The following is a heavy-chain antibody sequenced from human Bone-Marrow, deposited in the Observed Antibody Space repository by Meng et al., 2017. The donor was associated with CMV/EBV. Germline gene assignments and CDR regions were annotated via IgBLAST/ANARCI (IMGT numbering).Heavy chain of an antibody. V-gene: IGHV4-61*01. D-gene: IGHD3-3*01. J-gene: IGHJ6*02. CDR3: ARDTDFWSGSGPYGMDV. CDR2: IYYSGST. Sequence: GSLRLSCTVSGYSISSGYYWGWIRQPPGKGLEWIGYIYYSGSTNYNPSLKSRVTISVDTSKNQFSLKLSSVTAADTAVYYCARDTDFWSGSGPYGMDVWGQGTTVTVSS. CDR1: GYSISSGYY.